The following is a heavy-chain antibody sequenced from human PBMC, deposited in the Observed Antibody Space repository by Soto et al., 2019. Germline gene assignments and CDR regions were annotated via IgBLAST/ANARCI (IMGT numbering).Heavy chain of an antibody. J-gene: IGHJ3*01. V-gene: IGHV5-51*01. D-gene: IGHD3-9*01. CDR1: DYSFTNYW. CDR3: ARRDDWYRF. CDR2: VYPGDSDT. Sequence: GESLKISCKGSDYSFTNYWIGWVRQMTGKGLEWMGIVYPGDSDTRYSPSFQGQVTISADRSISTAYLQWNSLKASDTAMYYCARRDDWYRFWGQGTMVTVAS.